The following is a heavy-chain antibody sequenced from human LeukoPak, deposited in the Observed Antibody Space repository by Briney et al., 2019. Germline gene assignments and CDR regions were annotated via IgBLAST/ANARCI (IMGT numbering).Heavy chain of an antibody. V-gene: IGHV1-18*01. CDR2: ISAYNGNT. CDR3: ASAYCSSTSCLSGWFDP. J-gene: IGHJ5*02. D-gene: IGHD2-2*01. CDR1: GYTFTSYG. Sequence: ASVKVSCKASGYTFTSYGISWVRQAPGQGLEWMGWISAYNGNTNYAQKLQGRVTMTTDTSTSTAYMELRSLRSDDTAVYYCASAYCSSTSCLSGWFDPWGQGTLVTVSS.